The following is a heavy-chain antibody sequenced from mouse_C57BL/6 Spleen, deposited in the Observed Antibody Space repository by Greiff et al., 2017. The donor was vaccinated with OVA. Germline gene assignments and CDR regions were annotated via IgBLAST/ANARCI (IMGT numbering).Heavy chain of an antibody. V-gene: IGHV5-4*03. CDR3: ARGRYDYEYYFDY. Sequence: EVKLVESGGGLVKPGGSLKLSCAASGFTFSSYAMSWVRQTPAKRLEWVATISDGGSYTYYPDNVKGRFTIARDNAKNNLYLQMSHLKSEDTAMYYCARGRYDYEYYFDYWGQGTTLTVSS. D-gene: IGHD2-4*01. J-gene: IGHJ2*01. CDR2: ISDGGSYT. CDR1: GFTFSSYA.